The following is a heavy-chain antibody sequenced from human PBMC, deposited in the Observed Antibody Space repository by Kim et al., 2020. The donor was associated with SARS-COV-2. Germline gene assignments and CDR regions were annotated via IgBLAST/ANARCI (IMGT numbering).Heavy chain of an antibody. CDR3: AREPLYYYGSGSYGYYFDY. D-gene: IGHD3-10*01. J-gene: IGHJ4*02. V-gene: IGHV4-38-2*02. CDR1: GYSISSGYY. Sequence: SETLSLTCTVSGYSISSGYYWGWIRQPPGKGLEWIGSIYHSGSTYYNPSLKSRVTISVDTSKNQFSLKLSSVTAADTAVYYCAREPLYYYGSGSYGYYFDYWGQGTLVTVSS. CDR2: IYHSGST.